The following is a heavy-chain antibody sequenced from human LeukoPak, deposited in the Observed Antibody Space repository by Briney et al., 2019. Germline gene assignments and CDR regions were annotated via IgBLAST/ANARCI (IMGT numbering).Heavy chain of an antibody. J-gene: IGHJ4*02. CDR2: INSDGSST. Sequence: GGSLRLSCAASGFSFSTYWMHWVRKAPGKGLVWVSRINSDGSSTSYADSVKGRFTISRDNAKNTLYLQLNSLRAEDTAVYYCARSEYAFDYWGQGTLVTVSS. D-gene: IGHD2-2*01. CDR3: ARSEYAFDY. CDR1: GFSFSTYW. V-gene: IGHV3-74*01.